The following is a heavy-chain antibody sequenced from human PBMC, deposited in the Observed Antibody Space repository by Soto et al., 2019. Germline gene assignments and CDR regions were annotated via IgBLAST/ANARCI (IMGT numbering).Heavy chain of an antibody. J-gene: IGHJ4*02. CDR3: ARVEDSSGYCTDY. CDR1: GFTFSSYS. CDR2: ISSSSSYI. Sequence: EVQLVESGGGLVKPGGSLRLSCAASGFTFSSYSMNWVRQAPGKGLEWVSSISSSSSYIYYADSVKGRFTISRDNAKNSLYLQMNSLRAEDTAVYYCARVEDSSGYCTDYWGQGTLVTVSS. V-gene: IGHV3-21*01. D-gene: IGHD3-22*01.